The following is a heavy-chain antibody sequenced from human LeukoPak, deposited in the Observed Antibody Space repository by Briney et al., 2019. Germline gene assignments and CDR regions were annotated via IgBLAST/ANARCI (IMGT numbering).Heavy chain of an antibody. Sequence: ASVKVSCKASGYTFTTYYIHWVRQAPGQGLEWTGVINPSGGTTNYAQNFQGRVTMTRDTSTNTVYMDLSSLRSEDTAVYYCARGSLYYYDTSGAAGFDIWGQGTVVTVSS. CDR1: GYTFTTYY. V-gene: IGHV1-46*01. CDR3: ARGSLYYYDTSGAAGFDI. CDR2: INPSGGTT. J-gene: IGHJ3*02. D-gene: IGHD3-22*01.